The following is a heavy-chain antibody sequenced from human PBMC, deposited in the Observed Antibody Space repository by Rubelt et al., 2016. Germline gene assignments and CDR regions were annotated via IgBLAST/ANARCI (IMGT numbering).Heavy chain of an antibody. V-gene: IGHV4-39*01. CDR1: GGSISSSSYY. Sequence: QLQLQESGPGLVKPAETLSLTCTVSGGSISSSSYYWGWLRQPPGKGLEWIGSIYYSGSTYYNPSLKSRVTISVDTSKNQFSLKLGSVTAEDTAVHYCARLLRAYWYCDLWGRGTLVTVSS. D-gene: IGHD5-24*01. J-gene: IGHJ2*01. CDR3: ARLLRAYWYCDL. CDR2: IYYSGST.